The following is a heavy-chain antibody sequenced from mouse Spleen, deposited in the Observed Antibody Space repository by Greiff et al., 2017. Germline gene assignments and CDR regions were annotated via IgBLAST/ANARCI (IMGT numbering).Heavy chain of an antibody. CDR2: IHPNSGST. CDR1: GYTFTSYW. Sequence: QVQLQQPGAELVKPGASVKLSYKASGYTFTSYWMHWVKQRPGQGLEWIGMIHPNSGSTNYNEKFKSKATLTVDKSSSTAYMQLSSLTSEDSAVYYCARRTMITTTDAVDYWGQGTTLTVSS. J-gene: IGHJ2*01. D-gene: IGHD2-4*01. CDR3: ARRTMITTTDAVDY. V-gene: IGHV1-64*01.